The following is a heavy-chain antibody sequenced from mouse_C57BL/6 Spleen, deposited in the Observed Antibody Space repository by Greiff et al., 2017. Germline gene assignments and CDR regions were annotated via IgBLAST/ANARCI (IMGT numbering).Heavy chain of an antibody. CDR3: ARIWERWYFDY. D-gene: IGHD4-1*01. CDR2: INPGSGGT. V-gene: IGHV1-54*01. Sequence: VQLQQSGAELVRPGTSVKVSCKASGYAFTNYLIEWVKQRPGQGLEWIGVINPGSGGTNYNEKFKGKATLTADKSSSTAYMQLSSLTSEDSAVYFCARIWERWYFDYWGQGTTLTVSS. J-gene: IGHJ2*01. CDR1: GYAFTNYL.